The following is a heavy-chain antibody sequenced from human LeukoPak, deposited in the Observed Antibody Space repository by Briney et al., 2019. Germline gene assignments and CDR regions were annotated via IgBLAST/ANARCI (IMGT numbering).Heavy chain of an antibody. CDR3: ARDPFHSSGWQFDY. CDR2: TYYRSKWYN. Sequence: SQTLSLTCAISGDSVSSNSAAWNWIRQSPSRGLEWRVRTYYRSKWYNDCAVSVKSRITINPDTSKNQFSLQLNSVTPEDTAVYYCARDPFHSSGWQFDYWGQGTLVTVSS. J-gene: IGHJ4*02. V-gene: IGHV6-1*01. D-gene: IGHD6-19*01. CDR1: GDSVSSNSAA.